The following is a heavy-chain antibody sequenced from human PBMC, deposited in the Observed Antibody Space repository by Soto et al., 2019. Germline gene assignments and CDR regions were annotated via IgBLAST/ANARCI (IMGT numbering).Heavy chain of an antibody. CDR2: ISAYNGNT. V-gene: IGHV1-18*01. D-gene: IGHD3-9*01. J-gene: IGHJ6*02. CDR1: GYTFTSYG. Sequence: ASVKVSCKASGYTFTSYGISWVRQAPGQGLEWMGWISAYNGNTNYAQKLQGRVTMTTDTSTSTAYMELRSLRSDDTAVYYCARDRSYYDILTGEYYYYYGMDVWGQGTTVTVSS. CDR3: ARDRSYYDILTGEYYYYYGMDV.